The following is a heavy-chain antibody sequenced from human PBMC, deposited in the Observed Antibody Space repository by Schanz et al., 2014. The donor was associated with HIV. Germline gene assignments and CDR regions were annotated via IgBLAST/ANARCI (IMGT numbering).Heavy chain of an antibody. V-gene: IGHV3-23*04. CDR3: ARVFGRTYGLPDY. D-gene: IGHD3-10*01. CDR2: LSGSGDRT. Sequence: EVQVVESGGGLVQPGGSLRLSCTTSGFIFSDHFMGWVRQAPGKGLEWLSTLSGSGDRTYYADSVKGRVTISRDNSKNTLYLQMNSLRVEDTAVYYCARVFGRTYGLPDYWGQGTLVTVSS. J-gene: IGHJ4*02. CDR1: GFIFSDHF.